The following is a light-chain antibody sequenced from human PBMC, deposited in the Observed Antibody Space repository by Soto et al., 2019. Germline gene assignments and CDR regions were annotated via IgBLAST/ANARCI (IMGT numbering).Light chain of an antibody. CDR1: QSISSS. V-gene: IGKV3-15*01. J-gene: IGKJ1*01. Sequence: EIVMTQSPATLSVSPGERATLSCRASQSISSSLAWYQQKPGQAPRLLIHGASTRATGNPGRFSGSGSGAEFTLTISSLQSDDFATYYCQQYNSYSPGTFGQGTKVDIK. CDR2: GAS. CDR3: QQYNSYSPGT.